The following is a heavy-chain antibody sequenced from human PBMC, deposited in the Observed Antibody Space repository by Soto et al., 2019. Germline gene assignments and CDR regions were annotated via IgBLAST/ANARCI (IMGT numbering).Heavy chain of an antibody. J-gene: IGHJ4*02. CDR3: AKDLRVGYYYDSRGYDY. CDR2: ISGSGGST. CDR1: GFTFSSYA. D-gene: IGHD3-22*01. Sequence: GGSLRLSCAASGFTFSSYAMSWVRQAPGKGLEWVSAISGSGGSTYYADSVKGRFTIARDNSKNTLYLQMNSLRAEDTAVYYCAKDLRVGYYYDSRGYDYWGQGTLVTVSS. V-gene: IGHV3-23*01.